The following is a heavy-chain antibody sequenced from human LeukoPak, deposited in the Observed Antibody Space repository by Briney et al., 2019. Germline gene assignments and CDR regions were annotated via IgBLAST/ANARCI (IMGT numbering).Heavy chain of an antibody. Sequence: GGSLRLSCAASGFTFSNYWMGWVRQAPGKRLEWVANMNIDGSEKYYADSVKGRFSISRDNARNSVYLQMASLRPEDTALYYCVKDMNPGGADVWGQGTTVTVSS. J-gene: IGHJ6*02. CDR1: GFTFSNYW. V-gene: IGHV3-7*03. D-gene: IGHD3-10*01. CDR2: MNIDGSEK. CDR3: VKDMNPGGADV.